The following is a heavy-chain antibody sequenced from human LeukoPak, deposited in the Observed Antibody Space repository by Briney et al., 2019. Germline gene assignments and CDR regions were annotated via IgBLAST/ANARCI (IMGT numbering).Heavy chain of an antibody. J-gene: IGHJ4*02. CDR2: IYPGDSDT. Sequence: GESLKISCKGSGYSFTSYWIGWVRQMPGKGLEWMGIIYPGDSDTRYSPSFQGQVTISADKSISTAYLQCSSLKASDTAMYYCAILNSCDFWNPVGYYFDYWGQGTLVTVSS. V-gene: IGHV5-51*01. CDR3: AILNSCDFWNPVGYYFDY. CDR1: GYSFTSYW. D-gene: IGHD3-3*01.